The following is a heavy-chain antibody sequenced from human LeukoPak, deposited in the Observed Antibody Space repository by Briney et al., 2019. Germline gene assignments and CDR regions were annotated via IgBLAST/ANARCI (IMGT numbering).Heavy chain of an antibody. CDR3: ARRGRYCSGGSCYPY. CDR1: GYTFTSYD. V-gene: IGHV1-8*01. J-gene: IGHJ4*02. Sequence: ASVKVSCKASGYTFTSYDIDWVRQATGQGLEWMGWMNPNSGNTGYAQKFQGRVTMTRNTSISTAYMELSSLRSEDTAVYYCARRGRYCSGGSCYPYWGQGTLVTVSS. D-gene: IGHD2-15*01. CDR2: MNPNSGNT.